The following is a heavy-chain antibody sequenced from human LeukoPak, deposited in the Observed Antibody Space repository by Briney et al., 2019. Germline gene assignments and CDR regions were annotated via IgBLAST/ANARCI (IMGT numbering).Heavy chain of an antibody. CDR1: GYSFTSYW. V-gene: IGHV5-51*01. CDR2: IYPGDSDT. CDR3: ARHGYSGYDFDSYGY. D-gene: IGHD5-12*01. Sequence: GESLKISCKGSGYSFTSYWIGWVRQMPGKSLEWMGIIYPGDSDTRYSPSFQGQVTISADKSISTAYLQWSSLKASDTAMYYCARHGYSGYDFDSYGYWGQGTLVTVSS. J-gene: IGHJ4*02.